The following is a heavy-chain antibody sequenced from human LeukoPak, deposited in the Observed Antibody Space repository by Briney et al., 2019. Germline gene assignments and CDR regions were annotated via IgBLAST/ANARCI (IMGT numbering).Heavy chain of an antibody. CDR3: SRSTFGQYDY. CDR2: INTDGTIT. D-gene: IGHD3-16*01. CDR1: GFTFSTCW. V-gene: IGHV3-74*01. J-gene: IGHJ4*02. Sequence: GGSLRLSCAVSGFTFSTCWMHWVRQAPGKGLVWVSRINTDGTITNYADSVKGRFTISRDNAKNMLHLQMNSLRADDTAVYYCSRSTFGQYDYWGQGTLVTVSS.